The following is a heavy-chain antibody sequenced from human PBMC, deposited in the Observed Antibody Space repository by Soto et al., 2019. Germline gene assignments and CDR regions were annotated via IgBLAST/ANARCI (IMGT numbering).Heavy chain of an antibody. J-gene: IGHJ6*02. CDR3: ARDARGTRGFDEMDI. Sequence: GASVKVSCKASGYIFTVYHIHGVGQSPGRGLEWMGWINPNSGDTEYAQNFQGRVTMTRDTSFNLVYMEMSGLMSDDTAVYYCARDARGTRGFDEMDIWGQGTTVTVS. D-gene: IGHD3-9*01. CDR2: INPNSGDT. V-gene: IGHV1-2*02. CDR1: GYIFTVYH.